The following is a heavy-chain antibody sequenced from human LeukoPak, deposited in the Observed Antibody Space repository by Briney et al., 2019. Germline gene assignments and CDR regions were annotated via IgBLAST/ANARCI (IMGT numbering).Heavy chain of an antibody. V-gene: IGHV3-30*01. Sequence: PGGSLRLSCAASGFTFSSYWMSWVRQAPGKGLEWVAVISYDGSNKYYADSVKGRFTISRDNSKNTLYLQMNSLRAEDTAVYYCARARGYYYYYMDVWGKGTTVTVSS. D-gene: IGHD3-16*01. CDR1: GFTFSSYW. CDR3: ARARGYYYYYMDV. J-gene: IGHJ6*03. CDR2: ISYDGSNK.